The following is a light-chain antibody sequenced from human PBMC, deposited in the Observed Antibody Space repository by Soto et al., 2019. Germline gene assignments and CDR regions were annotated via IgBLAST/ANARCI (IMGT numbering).Light chain of an antibody. V-gene: IGKV3-11*01. CDR2: DAS. CDR3: QQRSNWPWT. J-gene: IGKJ1*01. Sequence: ESVLTQSPATLSLSPGERATRCCGASQSVSSYLAWYQQKPGQAPRLLIYDASNRATGIPARFSGSGSGTDFTLTISSLEPEDFAVYYCQQRSNWPWTFGQGTKVDI. CDR1: QSVSSY.